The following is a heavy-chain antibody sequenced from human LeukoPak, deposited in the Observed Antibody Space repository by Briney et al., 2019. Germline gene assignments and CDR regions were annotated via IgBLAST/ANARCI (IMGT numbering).Heavy chain of an antibody. CDR1: GGSISSYY. CDR2: IHYSGST. V-gene: IGHV4-59*01. D-gene: IGHD3-16*01. J-gene: IGHJ5*02. Sequence: PSETLSLTCTVSGGSISSYYWSWIRQSPGKGLEWIGYIHYSGSTNYNPSLKSRVTISVDTSKNQFSLRLNSVTAADTALYYCARGSRGGYNWFDPWGQRTLVIVSS. CDR3: ARGSRGGYNWFDP.